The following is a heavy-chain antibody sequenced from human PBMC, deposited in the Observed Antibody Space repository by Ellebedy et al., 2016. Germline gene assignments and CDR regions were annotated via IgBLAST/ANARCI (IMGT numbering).Heavy chain of an antibody. CDR3: ARVGLGDTVPAIEGLQLYYYMDV. V-gene: IGHV1-8*01. Sequence: ASVKVSCKASGYTFTSYDIYWVRQATGQGLEWMGWMNPNSGNRGYTQKFQGRVTMTRATSIRTAYMELSSLTSADTAVYYCARVGLGDTVPAIEGLQLYYYMDVWGKGTTVTVSS. CDR2: MNPNSGNR. CDR1: GYTFTSYD. D-gene: IGHD3/OR15-3a*01. J-gene: IGHJ6*03.